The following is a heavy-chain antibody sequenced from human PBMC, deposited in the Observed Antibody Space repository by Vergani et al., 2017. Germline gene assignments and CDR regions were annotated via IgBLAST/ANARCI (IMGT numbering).Heavy chain of an antibody. CDR3: AKDATGGWFGELNPMDV. V-gene: IGHV3-23*04. Sequence: VQLVESGGGLVKPGGSLRLSCAASGFTFSDYYMSWIRQAPGKGLEWVSAISGSGGSTYYADSVKGRFTISRDNSKNTLYLQMNSLRAEDTAVYYCAKDATGGWFGELNPMDVWGKGTTVTVSS. CDR2: ISGSGGST. J-gene: IGHJ6*03. CDR1: GFTFSDYY. D-gene: IGHD3-10*01.